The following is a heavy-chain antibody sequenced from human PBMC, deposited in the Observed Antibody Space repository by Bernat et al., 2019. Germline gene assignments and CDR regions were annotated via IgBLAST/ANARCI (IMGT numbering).Heavy chain of an antibody. CDR2: IYYSGST. V-gene: IGHV4-39*01. Sequence: QLQLQESGPGLVKPSETLSLTCTVSGASISSNSYYWGWIRQPPGKGLEWIGSIYYSGSTYYNPSLKSRVTISVDTSKNQLSLKLSSVTAADTAVYYCARHMTHYYDSSGYLLDYWGQGTLVTVSS. CDR1: GASISSNSYY. CDR3: ARHMTHYYDSSGYLLDY. J-gene: IGHJ4*02. D-gene: IGHD3-22*01.